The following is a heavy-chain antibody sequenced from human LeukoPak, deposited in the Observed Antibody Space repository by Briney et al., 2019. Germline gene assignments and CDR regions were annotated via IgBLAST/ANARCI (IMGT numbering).Heavy chain of an antibody. J-gene: IGHJ4*02. CDR1: GYTFTGYY. Sequence: GASVKVSCKASGYTFTGYYMHWVRQAPGQGLEWMGWINPNSGGTNYAQKFQGRVTMTRDTSISTAYMELSRLRSDDTAVYYCARITYYYDSSGYRFDYWGQGTLVTVSS. D-gene: IGHD3-22*01. V-gene: IGHV1-2*02. CDR3: ARITYYYDSSGYRFDY. CDR2: INPNSGGT.